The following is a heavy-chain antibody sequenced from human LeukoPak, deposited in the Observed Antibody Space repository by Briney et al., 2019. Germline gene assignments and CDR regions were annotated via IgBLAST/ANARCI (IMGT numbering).Heavy chain of an antibody. Sequence: SVKVSCKASGGTFSSYAISWVRQAPGQGPEWMGGIIPIFGTANYAQKFQGRVTITADESTSTAYMELSSLRSEDTAVYYCARASSKDSYGPPRKWDYGMDVWGQGTTVTVSS. D-gene: IGHD5-18*01. CDR3: ARASSKDSYGPPRKWDYGMDV. V-gene: IGHV1-69*13. CDR2: IIPIFGTA. CDR1: GGTFSSYA. J-gene: IGHJ6*02.